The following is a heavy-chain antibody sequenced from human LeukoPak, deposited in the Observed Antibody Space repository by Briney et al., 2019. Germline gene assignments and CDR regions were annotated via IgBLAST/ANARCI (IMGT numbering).Heavy chain of an antibody. CDR3: ARHYYDSSGSGYYYYMDV. Sequence: GESLKISCKGSGYSFTSYWIGWVRQMPGRGLEWMGIIYPGDSDTRYSPSFQGQVTISADKSISTAYLQWSSLKASDTAVYYCARHYYDSSGSGYYYYMDVWGKGTTVTVSS. CDR2: IYPGDSDT. CDR1: GYSFTSYW. D-gene: IGHD3-22*01. J-gene: IGHJ6*03. V-gene: IGHV5-51*01.